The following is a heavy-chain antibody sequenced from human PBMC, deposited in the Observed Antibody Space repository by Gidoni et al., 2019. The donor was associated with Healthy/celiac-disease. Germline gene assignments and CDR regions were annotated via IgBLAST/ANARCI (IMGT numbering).Heavy chain of an antibody. V-gene: IGHV3-23*01. J-gene: IGHJ4*02. CDR3: AKDFNLRWLVKGVVGYFDY. D-gene: IGHD6-19*01. Sequence: EVQLLESGGGLVQPGGSLRLSCAASGFPFSSYAMSWVRQAPGKGLEWVAAISGSGGSTYYADSVKGRFTISRDNSKNTLYLQMNSLRAEDTAVYYCAKDFNLRWLVKGVVGYFDYWGQGTLVTVSS. CDR1: GFPFSSYA. CDR2: ISGSGGST.